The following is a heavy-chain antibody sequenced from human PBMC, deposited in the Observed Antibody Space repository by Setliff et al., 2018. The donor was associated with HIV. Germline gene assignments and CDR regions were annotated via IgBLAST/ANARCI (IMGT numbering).Heavy chain of an antibody. Sequence: ASVKVSCKASGYPFTGYYMHWVRQAPGQGLEWMGRINPDSGDTNYAQKFQGRVTMTRDTSINTAYMDFNRLRSDDTAVYYCATGFNWNYVEGAFDIWGQGTMVTVSS. J-gene: IGHJ3*02. CDR1: GYPFTGYY. D-gene: IGHD1-7*01. CDR2: INPDSGDT. CDR3: ATGFNWNYVEGAFDI. V-gene: IGHV1-2*06.